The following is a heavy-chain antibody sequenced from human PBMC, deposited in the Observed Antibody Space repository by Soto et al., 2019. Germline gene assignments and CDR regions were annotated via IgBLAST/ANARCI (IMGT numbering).Heavy chain of an antibody. J-gene: IGHJ3*02. V-gene: IGHV3-30*18. CDR2: ISYDGSNK. Sequence: QVQLVESGGGVVQPGRSLRLSCAASGFTFSSYGMHWVRQAPGKGLEWVAVISYDGSNKYYADSVKGRFTISRDNSKNTLYLQMNSLRAEDTAVYYCAKGQDTAMVHDAFDIWGQGTMVTVSS. D-gene: IGHD5-18*01. CDR3: AKGQDTAMVHDAFDI. CDR1: GFTFSSYG.